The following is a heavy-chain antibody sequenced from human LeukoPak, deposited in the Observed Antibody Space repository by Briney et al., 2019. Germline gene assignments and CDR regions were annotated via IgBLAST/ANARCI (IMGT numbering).Heavy chain of an antibody. J-gene: IGHJ4*02. CDR2: IYYSGST. CDR1: GGSISSYY. Sequence: PSETLSLTCTVSGGSISSYYWNWIRQSPGKGLEWIGYIYYSGSTNYNPSLNSRVTISVDTSKNQFSLKLNSVTAADAAVYYCARGDSSWPYYCDRWGQGTRVTVSS. D-gene: IGHD6-13*01. V-gene: IGHV4-59*01. CDR3: ARGDSSWPYYCDR.